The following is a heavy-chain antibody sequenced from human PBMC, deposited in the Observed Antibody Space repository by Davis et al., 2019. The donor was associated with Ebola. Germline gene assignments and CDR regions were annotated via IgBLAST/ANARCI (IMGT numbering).Heavy chain of an antibody. V-gene: IGHV3-30*19. J-gene: IGHJ4*02. CDR2: IWYDGSNK. D-gene: IGHD2-15*01. CDR1: GFTFSSYG. CDR3: AREGVALDS. Sequence: PGGSLRLSCAASGFTFSSYGMHWVRQAPGKGLEWVAVIWYDGSNKYYADSVKGRFTISRDNSKNTFYLQMNTLRAEDTAVYYCAREGVALDSWGQRTLVTVSS.